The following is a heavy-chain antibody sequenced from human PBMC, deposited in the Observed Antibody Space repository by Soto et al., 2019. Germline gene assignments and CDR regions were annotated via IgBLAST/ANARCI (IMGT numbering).Heavy chain of an antibody. J-gene: IGHJ4*02. CDR3: ARGLYCSRGSCHLDY. CDR1: GGTISRDY. CDR2: IYYNGST. D-gene: IGHD2-15*01. V-gene: IGHV4-59*01. Sequence: SETLSLTCIVSGGTISRDYWSWIRQPPGKGLEWIGYIYYNGSTNYNPSLKSRVTISVEKSKNQFSLKLSSVTAADTAIYFCARGLYCSRGSCHLDYWGQGTPVTVSS.